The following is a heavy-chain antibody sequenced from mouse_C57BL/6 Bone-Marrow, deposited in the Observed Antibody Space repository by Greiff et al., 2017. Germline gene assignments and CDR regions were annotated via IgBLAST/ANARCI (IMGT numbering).Heavy chain of an antibody. CDR3: ARGNYYGPYWYFDV. CDR2: IDPSDSYT. V-gene: IGHV1-69*01. CDR1: GYTFTSYW. Sequence: QVQLQQPGAELVMPGASVKLSCKASGYTFTSYWMHWVKQRPGQGLEWIGEIDPSDSYTNYNQKFKGKSTLTVDKSSSTAYMQLSSLTSEDSAVYDCARGNYYGPYWYFDVWGTGTTVTVSS. J-gene: IGHJ1*03. D-gene: IGHD1-1*01.